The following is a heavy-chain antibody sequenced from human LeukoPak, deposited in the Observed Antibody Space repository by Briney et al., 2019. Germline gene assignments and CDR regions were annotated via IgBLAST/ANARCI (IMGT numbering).Heavy chain of an antibody. CDR3: ARQNYDEVNYYYYGLDV. V-gene: IGHV4-59*07. D-gene: IGHD3-3*01. Sequence: SDTLSLTCTGSGGSISSYYWSWIRQPPGKGLEWIGYIYYSGSTNYNPSLKSRVTISVDTSKNQFSLKLSSVTAADTAVYYCARQNYDEVNYYYYGLDVWGQGTTVTVSS. CDR2: IYYSGST. CDR1: GGSISSYY. J-gene: IGHJ6*02.